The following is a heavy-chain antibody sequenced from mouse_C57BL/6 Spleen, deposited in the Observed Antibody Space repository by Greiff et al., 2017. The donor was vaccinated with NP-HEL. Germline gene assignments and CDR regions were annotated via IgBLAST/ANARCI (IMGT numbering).Heavy chain of an antibody. Sequence: EVKLEESGGGLVQPKGSLKLSCAASGFSFNTYAMNWVRQAPGKGLEWVARIRSKSNNYATYYADSVKDRFTISRDDSESMLYLQMNNLKTEDTAMYYCVRQRSGYFDVWGTGTTVTVSS. CDR1: GFSFNTYA. V-gene: IGHV10-1*01. D-gene: IGHD1-1*01. CDR3: VRQRSGYFDV. J-gene: IGHJ1*03. CDR2: IRSKSNNYAT.